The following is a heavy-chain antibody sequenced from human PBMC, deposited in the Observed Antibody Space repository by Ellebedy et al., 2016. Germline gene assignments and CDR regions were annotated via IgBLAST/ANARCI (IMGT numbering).Heavy chain of an antibody. CDR1: GFSLTTRGVA. J-gene: IGHJ4*02. Sequence: SGPTLVKPTQTLTLTCTFSGFSLTTRGVAVGWIRQPPGKALEWLALIYGDDRKRNCPSLNARLTITKDTSKNQVVLTMTDMDPVDTATYYCVYRQSSTYGRWGQGILVTVSP. V-gene: IGHV2-5*02. CDR2: IYGDDRK. D-gene: IGHD2-2*01. CDR3: VYRQSSTYGR.